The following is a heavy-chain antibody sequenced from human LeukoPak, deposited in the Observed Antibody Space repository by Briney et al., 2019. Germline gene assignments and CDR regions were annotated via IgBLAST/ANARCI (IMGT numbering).Heavy chain of an antibody. V-gene: IGHV3-30*18. J-gene: IGHJ3*02. CDR2: ISYDGSNK. CDR1: GFTFSSYG. CDR3: AKGDSSSWPPGAFDI. Sequence: GRSLRLSCAASGFTFSSYGMHWVRQAPGKGLEWVAVISYDGSNKYYADSVKGRFTISRDNSKNTLYLQMNSLRAEDTAVYYCAKGDSSSWPPGAFDIGGQGTMVTVSS. D-gene: IGHD6-13*01.